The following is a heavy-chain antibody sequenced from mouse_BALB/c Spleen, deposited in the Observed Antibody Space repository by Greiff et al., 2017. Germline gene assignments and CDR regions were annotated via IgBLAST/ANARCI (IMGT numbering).Heavy chain of an antibody. CDR2: IYPGDGDT. V-gene: IGHV1-82*01. CDR1: GYAFSSSW. Sequence: QVQLQQSGPELVKPGASVKISCKASGYAFSSSWMNWVKQRPGQGLEWIGRIYPGDGDTNYNGKFKGKATLTADKSSSTAYMQLSSLTSVDSAVYFCALPDAMDYWGQGTSVTVSS. CDR3: ALPDAMDY. J-gene: IGHJ4*01.